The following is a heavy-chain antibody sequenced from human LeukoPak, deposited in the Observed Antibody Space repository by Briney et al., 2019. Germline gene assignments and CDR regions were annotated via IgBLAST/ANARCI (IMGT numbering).Heavy chain of an antibody. D-gene: IGHD3-9*01. CDR1: GGTFSSYA. V-gene: IGHV1-69*04. CDR2: IIPILGIA. J-gene: IGHJ6*02. Sequence: SVKVSCKASGGTFSSYAISWVRQAPGQGLEWMGRIIPILGIANYAQKFQGRVTITADKSTSTAYMELSSLRSEDTAVYYCASPRGYYDILTGYYYYGMDVWGQGTTVTVSS. CDR3: ASPRGYYDILTGYYYYGMDV.